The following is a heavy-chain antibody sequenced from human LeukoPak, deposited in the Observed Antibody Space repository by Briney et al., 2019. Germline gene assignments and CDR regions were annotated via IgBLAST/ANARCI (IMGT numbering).Heavy chain of an antibody. V-gene: IGHV4-39*01. D-gene: IGHD6-13*01. CDR2: IYYSGST. J-gene: IGHJ4*02. Sequence: SETLSLTCTVSGGSISSSSYYWGWIRQPPGKGLEWIGSIYYSGSTYYNPSLKSRVTISVDTSKNQFSLKLSSVTAADTAVYYCATGIAAAGSHFDYWGQGTLVTVSS. CDR1: GGSISSSSYY. CDR3: ATGIAAAGSHFDY.